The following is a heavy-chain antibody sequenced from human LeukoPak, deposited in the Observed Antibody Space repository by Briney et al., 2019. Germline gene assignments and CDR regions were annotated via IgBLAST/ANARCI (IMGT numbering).Heavy chain of an antibody. Sequence: GGSLRLSCEASGFTFDDCAMYWVRQAPGKGLEWVSGISWNSGNIGYADSVKGRFTISRDNAKNSLYLQMNSLKAEDTALYFCAKYAWRRVFYYGMDDWGQGTTVAVSS. CDR2: ISWNSGNI. V-gene: IGHV3-9*01. CDR3: AKYAWRRVFYYGMDD. J-gene: IGHJ6*02. CDR1: GFTFDDCA. D-gene: IGHD5-12*01.